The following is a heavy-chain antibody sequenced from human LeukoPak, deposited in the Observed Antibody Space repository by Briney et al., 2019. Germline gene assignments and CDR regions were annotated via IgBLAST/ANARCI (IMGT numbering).Heavy chain of an antibody. V-gene: IGHV3-21*01. D-gene: IGHD2-15*01. CDR2: ISSSSSYI. CDR3: ARDRASAPCSGGSCYLDY. CDR1: GFTFSSYS. J-gene: IGHJ4*02. Sequence: GGSLRLSCAASGFTFSSYSMNWVRQAPGKGLEWVSSISSSSSYIYCADSVKGRFTISRDNAKNSLYLQMNSLRAEDTAVYYCARDRASAPCSGGSCYLDYWGQGTLVTVSS.